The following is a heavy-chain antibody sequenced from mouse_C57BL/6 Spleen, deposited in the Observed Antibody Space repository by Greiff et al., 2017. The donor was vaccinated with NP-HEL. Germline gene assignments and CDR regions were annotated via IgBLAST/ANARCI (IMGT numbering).Heavy chain of an antibody. D-gene: IGHD1-1*01. V-gene: IGHV1-81*01. CDR3: ARCGTTVVATDY. Sequence: QVQLKQSGAELARPGASVKLSCKASGYTFTSYGISWVKQRTGQGLEWIGEIYPRSGNTYYNEKFKGKATLTADKSSSTAYMELRSLTSEDSAVYFCARCGTTVVATDYWGQGTTLTVSS. CDR2: IYPRSGNT. CDR1: GYTFTSYG. J-gene: IGHJ2*01.